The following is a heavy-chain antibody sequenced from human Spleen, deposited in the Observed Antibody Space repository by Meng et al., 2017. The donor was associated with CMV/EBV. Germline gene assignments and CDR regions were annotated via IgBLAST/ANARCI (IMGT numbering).Heavy chain of an antibody. D-gene: IGHD1-26*01. CDR1: GFTFSSYG. Sequence: GGSLRLSCAASGFTFSSYGMHWVRQAPGKGLEWVAFIRYDGSNKYYADSVKGRFTISRDNSKNTVYLQMNSLRGEDTAVYFCAKDHEAATTEGAFFHYWGQGTLVTVSS. CDR3: AKDHEAATTEGAFFHY. J-gene: IGHJ4*02. V-gene: IGHV3-30*02. CDR2: IRYDGSNK.